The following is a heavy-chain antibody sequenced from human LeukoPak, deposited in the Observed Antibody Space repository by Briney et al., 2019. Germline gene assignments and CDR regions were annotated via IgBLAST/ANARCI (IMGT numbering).Heavy chain of an antibody. J-gene: IGHJ4*02. V-gene: IGHV4-59*01. D-gene: IGHD6-19*01. CDR3: VRDYSGWYYFDY. CDR1: GGSISSYY. CDR2: IYYSGST. Sequence: SETLSLTCTVSGGSISSYYWSWVRQPPGKGLEWIGYIYYSGSTNFNPSLKSRVTMSVDTSKNQFSLSLSSVTAADTAVYYCVRDYSGWYYFDYWGQGAQVTVSS.